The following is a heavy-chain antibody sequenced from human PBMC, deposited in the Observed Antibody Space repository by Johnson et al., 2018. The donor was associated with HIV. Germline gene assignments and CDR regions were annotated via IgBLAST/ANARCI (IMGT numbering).Heavy chain of an antibody. CDR1: GFTFSNAW. CDR3: ARGGYYDSKPYDAFDI. J-gene: IGHJ3*02. V-gene: IGHV3-7*01. D-gene: IGHD3-22*01. CDR2: IKQDGSNK. Sequence: VQLVESGGGLVKPGGSLRLSCAASGFTFSNAWMSWVRQAPGKGLEWVANIKQDGSNKYYADSVTARFTIARDNSKNTLYLQMTSLSAEDTAVYYCARGGYYDSKPYDAFDIWGQGTMVTVSS.